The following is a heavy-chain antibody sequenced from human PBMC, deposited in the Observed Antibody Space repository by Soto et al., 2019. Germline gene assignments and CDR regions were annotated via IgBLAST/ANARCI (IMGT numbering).Heavy chain of an antibody. CDR3: AITPQYFDWLLYLDY. D-gene: IGHD3-9*01. Sequence: EVQLLESGGGLVQPGGSLRLSCAASGFTFSSYAMSWVRQAPGKGLEWVSAISGSGGSTYYADSVKGRFTISRDNSKNTLYLQMNSLRAEDTAVYYCAITPQYFDWLLYLDYWGQGTLVTVSS. CDR1: GFTFSSYA. V-gene: IGHV3-23*01. CDR2: ISGSGGST. J-gene: IGHJ4*02.